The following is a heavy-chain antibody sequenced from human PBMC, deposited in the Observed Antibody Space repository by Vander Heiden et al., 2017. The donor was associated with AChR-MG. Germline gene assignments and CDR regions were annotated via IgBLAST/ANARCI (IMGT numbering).Heavy chain of an antibody. CDR2: IYYSGST. D-gene: IGHD5-12*01. J-gene: IGHJ4*02. V-gene: IGHV4-59*01. CDR1: GGSISSYY. Sequence: QVQLQESGPGLVKPSETLSLTCTVPGGSISSYYWSWIRQPPGKGLEWIGYIYYSGSTNYNPSLKSRVTISVDTSKNQFSLKLSSVTTADTAVYYCARGHVEMATIQEFDYWGQGTLVTVSS. CDR3: ARGHVEMATIQEFDY.